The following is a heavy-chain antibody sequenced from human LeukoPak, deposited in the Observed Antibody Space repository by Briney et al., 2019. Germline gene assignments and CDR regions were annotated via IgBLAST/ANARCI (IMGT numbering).Heavy chain of an antibody. D-gene: IGHD1-26*01. CDR3: ARDSLWELAIPSAFDI. J-gene: IGHJ3*02. V-gene: IGHV1-18*01. Sequence: AAVKVSCKASGYTFTSYGISWVRQAPGQGLEGIGWISSYNGNTNYAQKLQGRVTMTTDTSTSQAYIELGSLRSYDTAVYYCARDSLWELAIPSAFDIWGPGTMVTVSS. CDR2: ISSYNGNT. CDR1: GYTFTSYG.